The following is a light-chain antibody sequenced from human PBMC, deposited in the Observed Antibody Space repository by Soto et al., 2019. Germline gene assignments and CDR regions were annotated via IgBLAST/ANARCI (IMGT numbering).Light chain of an antibody. J-gene: IGKJ4*01. CDR1: QRVSSY. V-gene: IGKV3-11*01. CDR3: QQRSSWPLT. Sequence: EIVLTQSPATLSLSPGERATLSCRASQRVSSYLAWYQQKPGQAPRLLIYDASNRATGIPARFSGSGSGTDFTLTISSLDPEDSAIYYCQQRSSWPLTFGGGTKVDIK. CDR2: DAS.